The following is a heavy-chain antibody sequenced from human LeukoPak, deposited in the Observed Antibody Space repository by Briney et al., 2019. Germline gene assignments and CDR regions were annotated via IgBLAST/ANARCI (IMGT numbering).Heavy chain of an antibody. Sequence: PSETLSLTCGVFGVSINDYYWSWIRQSPGKGLGWIGGISHTEGTRYNPSLESRVTMSVGTSENQLSLKLIFVTAADTAVYYCARIRCGHSGSVCYNHWGLGALVTVSS. CDR3: ARIRCGHSGSVCYNH. J-gene: IGHJ4*02. D-gene: IGHD2-21*01. CDR2: ISHTEGT. V-gene: IGHV4-34*01. CDR1: GVSINDYY.